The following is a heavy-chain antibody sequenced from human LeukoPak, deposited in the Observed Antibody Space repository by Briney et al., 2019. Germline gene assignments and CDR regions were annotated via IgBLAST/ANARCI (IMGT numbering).Heavy chain of an antibody. J-gene: IGHJ4*02. CDR3: ARGGFRLAPDY. CDR1: GFTVSSNY. D-gene: IGHD6-19*01. V-gene: IGHV3-53*01. Sequence: PGGSLRLSCAASGFTVSSNYMSWVRQAPGKGLEWVSVIYSGGSTYYADSVKGRFTISRDNAENSLYLQMNSLRAEDTAVYYCARGGFRLAPDYWGQGTLVSVSS. CDR2: IYSGGST.